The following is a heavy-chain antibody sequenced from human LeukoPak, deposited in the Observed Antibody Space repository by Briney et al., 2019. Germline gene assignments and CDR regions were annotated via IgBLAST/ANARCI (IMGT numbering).Heavy chain of an antibody. V-gene: IGHV3-23*01. J-gene: IGHJ4*02. CDR1: GFTFSTYG. Sequence: GGSLRLSCAASGFTFSTYGMSWVRQAPGKGLEWVSRISSNGDSTNYADSVKGRFTISRDNTKNTLYLQMNSLRAEDTAVYYCARDLWFGELSLGYWGQGTLVTVSS. CDR3: ARDLWFGELSLGY. CDR2: ISSNGDST. D-gene: IGHD3-10*01.